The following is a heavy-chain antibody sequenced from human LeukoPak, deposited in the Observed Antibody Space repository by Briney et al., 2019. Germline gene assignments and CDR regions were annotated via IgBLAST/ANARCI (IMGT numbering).Heavy chain of an antibody. Sequence: ASVTVSCKASVYTFTDYDLHWVRQAPGQGLEWMGWINPNSGDSKNTQRFQGRVTMTRDTSISTVYMELTRLRSDDTAVYYCARDRVSGGNDYWGQGTLVTVSS. J-gene: IGHJ4*02. D-gene: IGHD3-10*01. CDR1: VYTFTDYD. V-gene: IGHV1-2*02. CDR3: ARDRVSGGNDY. CDR2: INPNSGDS.